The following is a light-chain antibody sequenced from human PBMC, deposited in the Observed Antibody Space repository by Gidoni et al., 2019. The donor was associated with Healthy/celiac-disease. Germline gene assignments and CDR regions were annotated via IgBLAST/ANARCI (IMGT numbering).Light chain of an antibody. J-gene: IGLJ3*02. V-gene: IGLV1-44*01. CDR2: SNN. CDR3: AAWDDSLNGVV. Sequence: QSVLTQPPSASETPGQRVTISCSGSSSDIGSNTVNWYQQLPGTAPKLLIYSNNQRPSGVPDRFSGSKPGTSASLAIRGLQSEDEADYYCAAWDDSLNGVVFGGGTKLTVL. CDR1: SSDIGSNT.